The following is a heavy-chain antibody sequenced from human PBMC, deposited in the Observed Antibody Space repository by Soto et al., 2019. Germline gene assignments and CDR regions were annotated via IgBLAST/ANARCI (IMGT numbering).Heavy chain of an antibody. CDR3: ARESSSGWYLDY. CDR1: GFTLSSYA. J-gene: IGHJ4*02. D-gene: IGHD6-19*01. CDR2: ISYDGSNK. V-gene: IGHV3-30-3*01. Sequence: SGGSLRLSCAASGFTLSSYAMHWVRQAPGKGLEWVAVISYDGSNKYYADSVKGRFTISRDNSKNTLYLQMNSLRAEDTAVYYCARESSSGWYLDYWGQGTLVTVYS.